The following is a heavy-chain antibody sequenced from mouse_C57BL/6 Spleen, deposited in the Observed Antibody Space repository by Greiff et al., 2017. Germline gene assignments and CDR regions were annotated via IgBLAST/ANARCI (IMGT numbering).Heavy chain of an antibody. CDR2: IYPGDGDT. Sequence: QVQLKESGPELVKPGASVKISCKASGYAFSSSWMNWVKQRPGQGLEWIGRIYPGDGDTYYNGKFKGKATLTADKSSSTAYMQLRSLTSEDSAVYFCAREGIYYDVYYAMDYWGQGTSVTVSS. V-gene: IGHV1-82*01. D-gene: IGHD2-4*01. J-gene: IGHJ4*01. CDR3: AREGIYYDVYYAMDY. CDR1: GYAFSSSW.